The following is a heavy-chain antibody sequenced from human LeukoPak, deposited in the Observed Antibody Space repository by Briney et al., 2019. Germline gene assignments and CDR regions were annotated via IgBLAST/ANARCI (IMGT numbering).Heavy chain of an antibody. CDR3: ARDGYSSGWYSRFFDY. CDR1: GFTFSSYA. CDR2: ISYDGSNK. J-gene: IGHJ4*02. D-gene: IGHD6-19*01. Sequence: LSGGSLRLSCAASGFTFSSYAMHWVRQAPGKGLEWVAVISYDGSNKYYADSVKGRFTISRDNSKNTLYLQMNSLRAEDTAVYYCARDGYSSGWYSRFFDYWGQGTLVTVSS. V-gene: IGHV3-30-3*01.